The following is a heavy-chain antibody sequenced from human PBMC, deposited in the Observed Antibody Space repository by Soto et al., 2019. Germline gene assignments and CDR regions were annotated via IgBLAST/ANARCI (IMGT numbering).Heavy chain of an antibody. CDR1: GGSISSGSYH. CDR3: ARVEGSSYYFRHDC. D-gene: IGHD1-26*01. CDR2: IYYSGSS. V-gene: IGHV4-31*03. J-gene: IGHJ4*02. Sequence: SETLSLTCTVSGGSISSGSYHWSWIRQHPGKGLEWIGNIYYSGSSYYTPSLKSRATISIDTSKDQFSLRLGSVTAAATAVYYCARVEGSSYYFRHDCWGRGTLVTVSS.